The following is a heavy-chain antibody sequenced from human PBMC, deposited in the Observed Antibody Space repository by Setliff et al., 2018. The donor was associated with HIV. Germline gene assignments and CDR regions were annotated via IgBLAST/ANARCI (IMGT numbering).Heavy chain of an antibody. J-gene: IGHJ4*02. Sequence: PSETLSLTCTVSGDSIRGYYWSWIRQPPGKGLEWMGYVFYTGFAAYNPSLKSRLTISVDTSKSQFSLRLTSVTAADTAIYYWARQVSIPGVAITPVDYWGQGALVTVSS. CDR1: GDSIRGYY. CDR2: VFYTGFA. CDR3: ARQVSIPGVAITPVDY. V-gene: IGHV4-59*08. D-gene: IGHD5-12*01.